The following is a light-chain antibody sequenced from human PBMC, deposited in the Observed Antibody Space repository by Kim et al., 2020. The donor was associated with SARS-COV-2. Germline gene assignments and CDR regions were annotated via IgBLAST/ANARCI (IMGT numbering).Light chain of an antibody. J-gene: IGKJ5*01. V-gene: IGKV3-20*01. CDR3: QQYGSSPPIT. Sequence: PGGRATLSCRASQSVSSSYFAWYQQKPGQAPRLLIYGASSRATGIPDRFSGSGSGTDFTLTITRVEPEDFAVYYCQQYGSSPPITFGQGTRLEIK. CDR1: QSVSSSY. CDR2: GAS.